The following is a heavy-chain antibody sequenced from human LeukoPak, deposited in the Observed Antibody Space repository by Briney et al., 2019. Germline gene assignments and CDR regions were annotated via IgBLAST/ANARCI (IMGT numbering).Heavy chain of an antibody. D-gene: IGHD6-13*01. V-gene: IGHV1-18*01. CDR3: ARVSSSWTYYYYGMDV. CDR1: GYTFTSYG. J-gene: IGHJ6*02. Sequence: ASVKVSCKASGYTFTSYGISWVRQAPGQGLEWMGWISAYNGNTNYAQKLQGRVTMTTDTSTSTAYMEPRSLRSDDTAVYYCARVSSSWTYYYYGMDVWGQGTTVTVSS. CDR2: ISAYNGNT.